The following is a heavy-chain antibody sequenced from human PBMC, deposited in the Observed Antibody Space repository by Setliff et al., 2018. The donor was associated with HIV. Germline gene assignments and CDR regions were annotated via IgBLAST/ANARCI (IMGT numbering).Heavy chain of an antibody. J-gene: IGHJ6*02. CDR3: ARGGYNYYFGVDV. CDR1: GGSISSETFS. V-gene: IGHV4-61*02. D-gene: IGHD1-1*01. Sequence: SETLSLTCTVSGGSISSETFSWNWIRQPAGKGLEWIGRIYTSGSTDYNPSLKSRVTMSVDTSKNQFSLKLSSVTAADTAVYYCARGGYNYYFGVDVWGQGTTVTVSS. CDR2: IYTSGST.